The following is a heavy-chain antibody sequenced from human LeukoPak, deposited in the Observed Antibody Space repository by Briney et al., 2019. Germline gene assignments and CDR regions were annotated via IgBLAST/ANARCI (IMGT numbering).Heavy chain of an antibody. D-gene: IGHD1-26*01. J-gene: IGHJ4*02. CDR2: IYPGDSDT. CDR3: ARTRVGADQAYYFDY. V-gene: IGHV5-51*01. Sequence: GESLKISCKGSGXSFTSYWSGWVRQMPGKGLEWMGIIYPGDSDTGYSPSFQGQVTISADKSISTAYLQWSSLKASDTAMYYCARTRVGADQAYYFDYWGQGTLVTVSS. CDR1: GXSFTSYW.